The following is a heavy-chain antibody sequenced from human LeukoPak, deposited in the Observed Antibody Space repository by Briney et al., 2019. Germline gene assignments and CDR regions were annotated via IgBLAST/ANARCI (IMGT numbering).Heavy chain of an antibody. Sequence: GGSLRLSCAASGFAFSSYAMHWVRQGPGKGLEWVALVSYDGGSKYYADSVKGRFTISRDNAKNSLYLQMNSLRAEDTALYHCARAGRYCSGGSCYDYWGQGTLVTVSS. J-gene: IGHJ4*02. V-gene: IGHV3-30-3*01. CDR2: VSYDGGSK. D-gene: IGHD2-15*01. CDR3: ARAGRYCSGGSCYDY. CDR1: GFAFSSYA.